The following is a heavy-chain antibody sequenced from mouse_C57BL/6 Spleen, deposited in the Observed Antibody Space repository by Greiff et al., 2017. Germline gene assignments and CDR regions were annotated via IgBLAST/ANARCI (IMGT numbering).Heavy chain of an antibody. J-gene: IGHJ3*01. V-gene: IGHV1-52*01. CDR2: IDPSDSET. Sequence: QVQLQPGAELVRPGSSVKLSCKASGYTFTSYWMHWVKQRPIQGLEWIGNIDPSDSETHYNQKFKDKATLTVDKSSSTAYMQLSSLTSEDSAVYYCAREDYSNGGFAYWGQGTLVTVSA. CDR3: AREDYSNGGFAY. CDR1: GYTFTSYW. D-gene: IGHD2-5*01.